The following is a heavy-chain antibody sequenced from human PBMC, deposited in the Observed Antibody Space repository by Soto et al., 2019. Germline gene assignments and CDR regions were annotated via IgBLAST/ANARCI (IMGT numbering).Heavy chain of an antibody. J-gene: IGHJ4*02. V-gene: IGHV1-18*01. CDR3: AKGGLGDCSTTSCLLHFDY. CDR1: GYTFTSYG. Sequence: ASVKVSCKASGYTFTSYGISWVRQAPGQGLEWMGWISAYNGNTNYAQKLQGRVTMTTDTSTSTAYMELRSLRSDDTAVYYCAKGGLGDCSTTSCLLHFDYWGLGALVTVS. CDR2: ISAYNGNT. D-gene: IGHD2-2*01.